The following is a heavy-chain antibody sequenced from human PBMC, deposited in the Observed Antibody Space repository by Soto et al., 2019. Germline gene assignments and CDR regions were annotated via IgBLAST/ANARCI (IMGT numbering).Heavy chain of an antibody. CDR2: IIPIFGTE. V-gene: IGHV1-69*01. CDR3: ARDRIAGSKFYYGMDV. CDR1: GGTFSSYA. J-gene: IGHJ6*02. D-gene: IGHD6-13*01. Sequence: QVQLVQSGAEVKKPGSSVRVSCKASGGTFSSYAISWVRQAPGQGLEWMGGIIPIFGTENYAQKFQGRVTITAAASTSTAYMELSSLRSEDTAVYYCARDRIAGSKFYYGMDVWGQGTTVTVSS.